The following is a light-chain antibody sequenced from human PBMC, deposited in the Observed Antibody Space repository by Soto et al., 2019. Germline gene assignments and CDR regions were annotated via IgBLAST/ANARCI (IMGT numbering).Light chain of an antibody. CDR3: QQYNNWPRT. V-gene: IGKV3-15*01. CDR2: GAS. Sequence: EIVMTHSPATLSVSPGERASLSFRASQSVSSKLAWYQQKLGQAPRLLIHGASTRATGIPARFSGSGSGTEFTLTISSLQSEDFAVYYCQQYNNWPRTFGQGTKVDIK. CDR1: QSVSSK. J-gene: IGKJ1*01.